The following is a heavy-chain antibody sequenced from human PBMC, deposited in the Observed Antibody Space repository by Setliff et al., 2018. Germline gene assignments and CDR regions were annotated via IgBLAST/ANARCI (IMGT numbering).Heavy chain of an antibody. D-gene: IGHD3-3*01. CDR3: AKSPHDFWSGRVFFDY. CDR1: GFSFSSYA. V-gene: IGHV3-23*01. CDR2: IIGSGIST. J-gene: IGHJ4*01. Sequence: GGSLRLSCAASGFSFSSYAMSWVRQAPGKGLEWVSTIIGSGISTYYADSVQGRVTISRDNHKNTLHLQMNSLRVEDTAIYYCAKSPHDFWSGRVFFDYWGKGMLVTVS.